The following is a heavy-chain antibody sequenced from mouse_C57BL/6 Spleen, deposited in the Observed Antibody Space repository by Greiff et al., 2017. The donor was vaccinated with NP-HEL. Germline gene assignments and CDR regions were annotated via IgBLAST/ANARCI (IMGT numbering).Heavy chain of an antibody. J-gene: IGHJ3*01. CDR3: ARDPSSGYAY. CDR1: GYSITSGYY. Sequence: EVQLQESGPGLVKPSQSLSLTCSVTGYSITSGYYWNWIRQFPGNKLEWMGYISYDGSNNYNPSLKNRISITRDTSKNQFFLKLNSVTTEDTATYYCARDPSSGYAYWGQGTLVTVSA. CDR2: ISYDGSN. D-gene: IGHD3-2*02. V-gene: IGHV3-6*01.